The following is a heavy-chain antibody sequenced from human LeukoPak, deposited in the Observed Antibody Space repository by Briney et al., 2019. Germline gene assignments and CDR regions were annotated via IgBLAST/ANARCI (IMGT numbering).Heavy chain of an antibody. Sequence: GGSLRLSCAASGFTFSSYAMSWVRQAPGKGLEWVSAISGSGGSTYYADSVKGRFTISRDNSKNTLHLQMNSLRAEDTAVYYCAKGSSVTIPPDCFDYWGQGTLVTVSS. CDR1: GFTFSSYA. J-gene: IGHJ4*02. V-gene: IGHV3-23*01. D-gene: IGHD3-3*01. CDR3: AKGSSVTIPPDCFDY. CDR2: ISGSGGST.